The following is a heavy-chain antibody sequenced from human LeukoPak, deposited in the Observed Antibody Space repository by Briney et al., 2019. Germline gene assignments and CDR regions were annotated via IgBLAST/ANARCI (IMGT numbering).Heavy chain of an antibody. J-gene: IGHJ4*02. CDR1: GVTFSSYG. D-gene: IGHD6-19*01. CDR2: ISYDGSNK. Sequence: PGGSLRISSAASGVTFSSYGMHWVRQAPGKGLEWVAVISYDGSNKYYADSVKGRFTISRDNSKNTLYLQMNSLRAEDTAVYYCAKDAHPRAVAGTCLDYWGQGTLVTVSS. CDR3: AKDAHPRAVAGTCLDY. V-gene: IGHV3-30*18.